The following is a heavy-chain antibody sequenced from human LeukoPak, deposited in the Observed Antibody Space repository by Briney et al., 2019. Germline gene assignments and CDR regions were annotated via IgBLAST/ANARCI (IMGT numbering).Heavy chain of an antibody. V-gene: IGHV4-59*08. Sequence: SETLSLTCTVSGGSISSYYWSWIRQPPGKGLEWIGYIYYSGSTNYNPSLKSRVTISVDTSKNQFSLKLSSVTAADTAVYYCARALGRLSWFDPWGQGTLVTVSS. J-gene: IGHJ5*02. CDR3: ARALGRLSWFDP. D-gene: IGHD7-27*01. CDR1: GGSISSYY. CDR2: IYYSGST.